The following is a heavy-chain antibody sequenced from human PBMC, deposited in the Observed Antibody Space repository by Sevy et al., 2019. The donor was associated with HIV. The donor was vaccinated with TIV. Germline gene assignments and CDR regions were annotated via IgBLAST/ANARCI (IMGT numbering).Heavy chain of an antibody. Sequence: SETLSLTCTVSGDSISSFYWSWVRQPAGKGLEWLGRIYFGGSPNYNPSLKSRVTMSLDTSENQVSLNVSSVTAADTAVYYCATAYKWNDAMHTWGQGTLVTVSS. V-gene: IGHV4-4*07. J-gene: IGHJ4*02. CDR2: IYFGGSP. CDR3: ATAYKWNDAMHT. D-gene: IGHD1-1*01. CDR1: GDSISSFY.